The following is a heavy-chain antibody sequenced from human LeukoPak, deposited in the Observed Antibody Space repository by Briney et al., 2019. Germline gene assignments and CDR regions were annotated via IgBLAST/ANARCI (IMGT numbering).Heavy chain of an antibody. Sequence: SETLSLTCTVSGGSISSYYWSWIRQPPGKGLEWIGYIYYSGSTNYNPSLKSRVTVSLDTSKNKFSLKLSSVTAADTAVYYCARDGRGSGIDYWGQGTLVTVSS. D-gene: IGHD1-26*01. V-gene: IGHV4-59*01. J-gene: IGHJ4*02. CDR1: GGSISSYY. CDR2: IYYSGST. CDR3: ARDGRGSGIDY.